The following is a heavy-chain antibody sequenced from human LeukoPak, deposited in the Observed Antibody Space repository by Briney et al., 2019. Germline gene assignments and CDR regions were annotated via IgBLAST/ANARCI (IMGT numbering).Heavy chain of an antibody. CDR2: INPNSGGT. CDR3: ARASLDSSSWYGDYFDY. Sequence: ASVKVSCKASGYTFTGYYTHWVRQAPGQGLEWMGWINPNSGGTNYAQKFQGWVTMTRDTSTSTAYMELSRLRSDDTAVYYCARASLDSSSWYGDYFDYWGQGTLVTASS. CDR1: GYTFTGYY. V-gene: IGHV1-2*04. D-gene: IGHD6-13*01. J-gene: IGHJ4*02.